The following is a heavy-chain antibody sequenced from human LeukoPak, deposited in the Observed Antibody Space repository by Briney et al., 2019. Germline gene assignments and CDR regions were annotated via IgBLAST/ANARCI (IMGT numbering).Heavy chain of an antibody. D-gene: IGHD6-13*01. V-gene: IGHV3-74*01. Sequence: PGGSLRLSCAASGFTFSSYWMHWVRQAPGKGLVWVSRINSDGSSTSYADSVKGRFTISRDNAKNTLYLQMNSLRAEDTAVYYCARAPYSSSWLDYWGQGTLVTVSS. CDR3: ARAPYSSSWLDY. J-gene: IGHJ4*02. CDR1: GFTFSSYW. CDR2: INSDGSST.